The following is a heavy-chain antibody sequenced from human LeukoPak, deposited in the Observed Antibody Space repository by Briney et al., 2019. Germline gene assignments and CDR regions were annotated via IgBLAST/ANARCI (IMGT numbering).Heavy chain of an antibody. CDR1: GFTFGDYA. CDR2: ISYDGNNK. J-gene: IGHJ4*02. Sequence: GGSLRLSCTASGFTFGDYAMSWVRQAPGKGLEWVAVISYDGNNKYYADSVKGRFTISRDNSKNTLYLQMNSLRAEDTAVYYCARDLVGGWDDSSGYYYGYFDYWGQGTLVTVSS. CDR3: ARDLVGGWDDSSGYYYGYFDY. D-gene: IGHD3-22*01. V-gene: IGHV3-30-3*01.